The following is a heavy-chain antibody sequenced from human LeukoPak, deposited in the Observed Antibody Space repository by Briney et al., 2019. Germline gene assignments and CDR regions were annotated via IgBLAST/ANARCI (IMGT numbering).Heavy chain of an antibody. CDR1: GGSISSDWS. D-gene: IGHD5-12*01. V-gene: IGHV4-30-2*01. CDR3: ARGARSDWFDP. CDR2: IYHSGST. Sequence: SETLSLTCTVSGGSISSDWSWSWIRQPPGKGLEWIGYIYHSGSTSYNPSLKSRVTISVDRSKNQFSLKLSSVTAADTAVYYCARGARSDWFDPWGQGTLVTVSS. J-gene: IGHJ5*02.